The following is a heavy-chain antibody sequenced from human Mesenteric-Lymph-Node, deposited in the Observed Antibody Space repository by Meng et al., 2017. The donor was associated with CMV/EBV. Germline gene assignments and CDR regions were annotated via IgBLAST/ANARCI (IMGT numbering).Heavy chain of an antibody. CDR2: ITNTGGST. Sequence: GESLKISCAASGFPFMRYAMSWVRQAPGKGLEWVSGITNTGGSTYYADSMKGRFTISRDNSKNTLLLQMNSLKADDTAVYYCAKGTSRITTVGTDYWGQGVLVTVSS. CDR1: GFPFMRYA. CDR3: AKGTSRITTVGTDY. D-gene: IGHD1/OR15-1a*01. J-gene: IGHJ4*02. V-gene: IGHV3-23*01.